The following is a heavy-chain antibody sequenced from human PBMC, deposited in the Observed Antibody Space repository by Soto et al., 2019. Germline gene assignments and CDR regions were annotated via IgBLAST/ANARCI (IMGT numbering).Heavy chain of an antibody. D-gene: IGHD3-9*01. V-gene: IGHV3-15*01. CDR2: IKSKTDGGTA. CDR3: TTGIYYDILTGYHNVAY. J-gene: IGHJ4*02. Sequence: PGGSLRLSCVASGFNLSLPWMTWVRQAAGKGLEWVGRIKSKTDGGTADYAAPVKGRATISRDDSKNTVYLQMNSLKTEDTAVYYCTTGIYYDILTGYHNVAYWGQGALVTVSS. CDR1: GFNLSLPW.